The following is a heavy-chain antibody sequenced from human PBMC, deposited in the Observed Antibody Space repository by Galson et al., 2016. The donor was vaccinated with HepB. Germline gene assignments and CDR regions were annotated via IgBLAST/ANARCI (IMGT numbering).Heavy chain of an antibody. CDR3: TKDSLIYSSSGYSFHY. V-gene: IGHV3-9*01. Sequence: SLRLSCAASGFTFDTYAMHWVRQAPGKGLEWVSGISWNSGSVGYADSVKGRFTMSRDNAKKSLYLQMNSLRPEDTALYYCTKDSLIYSSSGYSFHYWGQGTLVTVSS. CDR2: ISWNSGSV. CDR1: GFTFDTYA. J-gene: IGHJ4*02. D-gene: IGHD6-13*01.